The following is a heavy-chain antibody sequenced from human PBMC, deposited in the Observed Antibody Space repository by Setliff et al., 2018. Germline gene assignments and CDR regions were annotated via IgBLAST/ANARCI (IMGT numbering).Heavy chain of an antibody. V-gene: IGHV1-69*05. CDR3: ARSPAVLGIVYLDP. J-gene: IGHJ5*02. CDR1: GGTFSSYG. CDR2: IIPMFGTP. D-gene: IGHD2-15*01. Sequence: GASVKVSCKASGGTFSSYGISWVRQAPGQGLEWMGGIIPMFGTPAYAQKFQDRVTITTDESTSTAYMELNSLTSEDTAVYYCARSPAVLGIVYLDPWGQGTLVTVSS.